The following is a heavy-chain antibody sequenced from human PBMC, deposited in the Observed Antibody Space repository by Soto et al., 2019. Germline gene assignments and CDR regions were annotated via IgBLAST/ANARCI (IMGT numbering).Heavy chain of an antibody. CDR1: GFTFSSYA. D-gene: IGHD4-17*01. CDR2: ISGSGGST. CDR3: AKDPLTTVTLFDY. V-gene: IGHV3-23*01. J-gene: IGHJ4*02. Sequence: EVQLLESGGGLVQPGGSLRLSCAASGFTFSSYAMSWVRQAPGKGLERVSAISGSGGSTYYADSVKGRFTSSRDNSTNTLYLQMNSLRAEDTAVYYCAKDPLTTVTLFDYWGQGTLVTVSA.